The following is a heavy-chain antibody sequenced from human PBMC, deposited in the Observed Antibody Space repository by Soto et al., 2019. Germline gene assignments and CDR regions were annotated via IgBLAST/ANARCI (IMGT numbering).Heavy chain of an antibody. D-gene: IGHD5-18*01. J-gene: IGHJ4*02. CDR2: INPNNGGT. Sequence: QVQLVQSRSEVKKPGASVKVSCEASGYTFTTYYIHWVRQAPGQGLELVGWINPNNGGTNSAQKFQGRVNMTRDTSTNTAYMELSSLRSDDTAIYFCARGRLLIQLWFDPLEHWGQGTQVSVSS. V-gene: IGHV1-2*02. CDR1: GYTFTTYY. CDR3: ARGRLLIQLWFDPLEH.